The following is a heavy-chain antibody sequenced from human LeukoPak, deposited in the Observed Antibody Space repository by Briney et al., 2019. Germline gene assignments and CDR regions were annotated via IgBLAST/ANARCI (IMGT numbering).Heavy chain of an antibody. Sequence: GASVKVSCMASGYTFISYDINWVRQATGQGLEWMGWMNPNSGITGYAQKFQGRVSMTRNTSISTAYMELSSLRSEDTAVYYCARGLYYYDSNGRTPYDYWGQGTLVTVSS. V-gene: IGHV1-8*01. D-gene: IGHD3-22*01. CDR1: GYTFISYD. CDR3: ARGLYYYDSNGRTPYDY. CDR2: MNPNSGIT. J-gene: IGHJ4*02.